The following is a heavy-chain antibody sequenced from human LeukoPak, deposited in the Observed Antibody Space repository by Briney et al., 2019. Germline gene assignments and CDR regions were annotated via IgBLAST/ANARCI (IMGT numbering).Heavy chain of an antibody. CDR2: IYHSGST. CDR3: ARANGDSSFDY. CDR1: GGSISSGGYY. J-gene: IGHJ4*02. D-gene: IGHD4-17*01. V-gene: IGHV4-30-2*01. Sequence: SQTLSPTCTVSGGSISSGGYYWSWIRQPPGKGLEWIGYIYHSGSTYYNPSLKSRVTISVDRSKNQFSLKLSSVTAADTAVYYCARANGDSSFDYWGQGTLVTVSS.